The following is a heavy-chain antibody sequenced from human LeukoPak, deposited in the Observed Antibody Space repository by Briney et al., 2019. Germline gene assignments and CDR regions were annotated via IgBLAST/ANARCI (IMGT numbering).Heavy chain of an antibody. CDR2: ISYDGSNK. CDR1: GFTFSSYA. J-gene: IGHJ4*02. D-gene: IGHD1-20*01. CDR3: AEDPSFNW. Sequence: GRSLRLSCAASGFTFSSYAMHWVRQAPGKGLEWVAVISYDGSNKYYADSAKGRFTISRDNSKNTLYLQMNSLRAEDTAVYYCAEDPSFNWWGQGTLVTVSS. V-gene: IGHV3-30-3*01.